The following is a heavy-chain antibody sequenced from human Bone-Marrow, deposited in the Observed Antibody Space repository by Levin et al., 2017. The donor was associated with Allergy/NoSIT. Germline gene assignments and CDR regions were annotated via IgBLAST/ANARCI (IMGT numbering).Heavy chain of an antibody. CDR3: ARDRDDYGDPGGAFDF. CDR2: ISGSSATI. D-gene: IGHD4-17*01. V-gene: IGHV3-48*02. CDR1: GFTFSSYG. J-gene: IGHJ3*01. Sequence: PGGSLRLSCAASGFTFSSYGMNWVRQAPGKGLEWVSYISGSSATIYYADSVKGRFTISRDNAKNSLSLQMNTLRDEDTAVYYCARDRDDYGDPGGAFDFWGQGTMVTVSS.